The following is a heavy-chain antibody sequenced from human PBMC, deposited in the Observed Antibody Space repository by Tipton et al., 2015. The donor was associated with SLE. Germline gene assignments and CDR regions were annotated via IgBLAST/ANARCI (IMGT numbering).Heavy chain of an antibody. Sequence: TLSLTCTVSGGSISSYYWSWIRQPAGKGLEWIGRIYTSGSTNYNPSLKSRVTISVDTSKNQFSLKLSSVTAADTAVYYCARDGALGSLDAFDIWGQGTMVTVSS. V-gene: IGHV4-4*07. CDR3: ARDGALGSLDAFDI. J-gene: IGHJ3*02. D-gene: IGHD1-26*01. CDR1: GGSISSYY. CDR2: IYTSGST.